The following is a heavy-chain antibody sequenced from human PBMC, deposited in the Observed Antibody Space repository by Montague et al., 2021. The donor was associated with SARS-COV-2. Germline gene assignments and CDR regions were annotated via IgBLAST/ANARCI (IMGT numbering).Heavy chain of an antibody. CDR3: AKGETYYYGSGSYFNLRYYYGMDV. CDR2: IGTAGDT. V-gene: IGHV3-13*04. CDR1: GFTFSSYD. J-gene: IGHJ6*02. Sequence: SLRLSCAASGFTFSSYDMHWVRQATGKGLEWVSAIGTAGDTYYPGSVKGRFTISRENAKNSLYLHMNSLRAGDTAVYYCAKGETYYYGSGSYFNLRYYYGMDVWGQGTTVTVSS. D-gene: IGHD3-10*01.